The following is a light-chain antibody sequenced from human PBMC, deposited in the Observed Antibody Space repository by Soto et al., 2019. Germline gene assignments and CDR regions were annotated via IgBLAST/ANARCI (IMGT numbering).Light chain of an antibody. J-gene: IGLJ1*01. CDR3: SSYRSLSTFV. CDR1: SSDFGGYNY. V-gene: IGLV2-14*01. Sequence: QSALTQPASVSGSPGQSITISCTGTSSDFGGYNYVSWYQQHPGKAPKLMIYEVSNRPSGVSNRFSGSKSGNTASLTISGLHAEDEADYYYSSYRSLSTFVFGTGTKLTVL. CDR2: EVS.